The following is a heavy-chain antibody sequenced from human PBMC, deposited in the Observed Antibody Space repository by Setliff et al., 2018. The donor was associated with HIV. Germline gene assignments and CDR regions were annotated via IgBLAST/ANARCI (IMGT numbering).Heavy chain of an antibody. CDR3: AGGFGAYYLFWGYMDV. J-gene: IGHJ6*03. Sequence: SETLSLTCAVSGGTFSLHYYTWIRQSPLRGLEWIGEINHSGGTRYNPSLESRVTMSLDSSRKQFSLRLISVTAADTAVYFCAGGFGAYYLFWGYMDVWGKGTTVTVSS. CDR2: INHSGGT. D-gene: IGHD3-3*01. V-gene: IGHV4-34*01. CDR1: GGTFSLHY.